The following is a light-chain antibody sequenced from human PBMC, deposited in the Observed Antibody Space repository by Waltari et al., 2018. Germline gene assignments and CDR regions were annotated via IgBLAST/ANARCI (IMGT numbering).Light chain of an antibody. CDR2: DVN. CDR1: SSAVGAYNY. Sequence: HSALAQPASVSGSPGQSITIPCPGTSSAVGAYNYVSWYQQHPGKAPRLMIYDVNNRPSGVSNRFSGSKSGNTASLTISGLQAEDEADYYCSSFTRASSWVFGGGTKLTV. CDR3: SSFTRASSWV. J-gene: IGLJ3*02. V-gene: IGLV2-14*03.